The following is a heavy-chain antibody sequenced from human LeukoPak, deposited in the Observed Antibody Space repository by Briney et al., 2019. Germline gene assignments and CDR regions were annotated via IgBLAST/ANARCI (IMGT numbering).Heavy chain of an antibody. V-gene: IGHV3-74*01. Sequence: GGSLRLSCAASRFSFSNYWMHWVRQAPGKGLVWVSRVKSDGSNPSYADSVKGRFTISRDNAENMLYLQMNTLGAEDTAVYYCKRDFFSGWGVLDYGGRGTLVTFPS. J-gene: IGHJ4*02. CDR1: RFSFSNYW. D-gene: IGHD3-10*01. CDR3: KRDFFSGWGVLDY. CDR2: VKSDGSNP.